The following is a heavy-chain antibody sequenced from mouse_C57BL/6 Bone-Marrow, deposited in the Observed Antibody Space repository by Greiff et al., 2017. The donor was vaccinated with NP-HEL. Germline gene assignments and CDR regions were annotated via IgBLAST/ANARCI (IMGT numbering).Heavy chain of an antibody. J-gene: IGHJ4*01. CDR2: IYPGNGDT. V-gene: IGHV14-4*01. CDR3: TTEENAFGCSGARDY. Sequence: VLLLQSGAELVRPGASVKFSCTASGFAINDDCMHWVKQRPEQGLEWIGWIYPGNGDTKYACKFQGKAPITADTSSNTAYLQLSSLTTDDTAVYYWTTEENAFGCSGARDYWGQGTSVTVSS. D-gene: IGHD1-1*01. CDR1: GFAINDDC.